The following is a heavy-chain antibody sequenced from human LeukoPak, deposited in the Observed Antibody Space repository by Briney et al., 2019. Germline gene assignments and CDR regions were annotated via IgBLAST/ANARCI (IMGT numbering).Heavy chain of an antibody. J-gene: IGHJ4*02. D-gene: IGHD1-26*01. CDR1: GFTFSSYG. Sequence: GGSLRLSCAASGFTFSSYGMHWVREAPGKGVEWVAVIWYDGSNKYYADSVKGRFTISRDNSKNTLYLQMNSLRAEDSAVYYGAKDVGSGGGPFDYWGQGTLVTVSS. CDR3: AKDVGSGGGPFDY. V-gene: IGHV3-33*06. CDR2: IWYDGSNK.